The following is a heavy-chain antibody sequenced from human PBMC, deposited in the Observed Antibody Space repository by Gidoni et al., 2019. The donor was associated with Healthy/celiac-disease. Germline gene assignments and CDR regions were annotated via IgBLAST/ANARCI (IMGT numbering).Heavy chain of an antibody. Sequence: HLQLPESGPGLVTPSEPLSLPCTYSGGSISSSRSYCGWIRQPPGQGLEWIGSIYYSGSTYYNPSLKSRVTISVDTSKNKFSLKLSSVTAADKAVYYCARGEIRGYSYGPTYYFDYWGQGTLVTVSS. CDR1: GGSISSSRSY. V-gene: IGHV4-39*07. CDR3: ARGEIRGYSYGPTYYFDY. CDR2: IYYSGST. J-gene: IGHJ4*02. D-gene: IGHD5-18*01.